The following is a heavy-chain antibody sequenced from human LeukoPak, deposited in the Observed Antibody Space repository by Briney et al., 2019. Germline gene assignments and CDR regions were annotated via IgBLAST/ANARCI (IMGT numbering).Heavy chain of an antibody. CDR2: IIPFVGLT. CDR1: GGTLSSYP. V-gene: IGHV1-69*02. CDR3: ARPRSTESGSYNWFDP. Sequence: GASVKVSCKASGGTLSSYPISWIRQAPGQGLELMGRIIPFVGLTNYAPRFQGRVTITADKDTTTACMELSGLTSEDTAVYYCARPRSTESGSYNWFDPWGQGTLVTVSS. J-gene: IGHJ5*02. D-gene: IGHD1-26*01.